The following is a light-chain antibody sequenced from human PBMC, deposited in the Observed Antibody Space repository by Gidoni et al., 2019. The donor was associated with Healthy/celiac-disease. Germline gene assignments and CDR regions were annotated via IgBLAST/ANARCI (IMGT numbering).Light chain of an antibody. CDR3: QQYNNWLPLT. CDR1: QSVSSN. CDR2: GAS. J-gene: IGKJ4*01. V-gene: IGKV3-15*01. Sequence: ELLMTHSPATLSVSPGARATLSCRASQSVSSNLAWYQQKPGQAPRLLIYGASTRATGIPARFSGSGSGTEFTLTISSLQSEDFAVYYCQQYNNWLPLTFGGGTKVEIK.